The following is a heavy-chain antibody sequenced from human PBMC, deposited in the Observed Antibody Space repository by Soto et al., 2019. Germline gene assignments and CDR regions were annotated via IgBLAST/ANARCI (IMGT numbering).Heavy chain of an antibody. Sequence: SETLSLTCTVSGGSISSYYWSWIRQSPGKGLEWIGYIYYSGSTNYNPSLKSRVTISVDTSKNQFSLKLSSVTAADTAVYYCARARGICSSTSCYGRGYYYYGMDVWGQGTTVTVSS. J-gene: IGHJ6*02. CDR3: ARARGICSSTSCYGRGYYYYGMDV. D-gene: IGHD2-2*01. CDR2: IYYSGST. V-gene: IGHV4-59*12. CDR1: GGSISSYY.